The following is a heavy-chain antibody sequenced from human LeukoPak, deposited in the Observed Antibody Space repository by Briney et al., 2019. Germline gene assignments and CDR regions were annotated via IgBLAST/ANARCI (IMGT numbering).Heavy chain of an antibody. D-gene: IGHD3-9*01. Sequence: PGGSLRLSCAASGFTFSDYYMSWIRQAPGKGLEWVSYISSSSSYTNYADSVKGRFTISRDNAKNSLYPQMNSLRAEDTAVYYCARVEGYYDILTGYPDYWGQGTLVTVSS. V-gene: IGHV3-11*06. CDR3: ARVEGYYDILTGYPDY. CDR2: ISSSSSYT. J-gene: IGHJ4*02. CDR1: GFTFSDYY.